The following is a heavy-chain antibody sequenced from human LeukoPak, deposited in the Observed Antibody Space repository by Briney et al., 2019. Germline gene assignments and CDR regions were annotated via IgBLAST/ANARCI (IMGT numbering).Heavy chain of an antibody. D-gene: IGHD1-26*01. CDR2: IYYSGST. Sequence: SQTLSLTCTVSGGSISSGDYYWSWIRQPPGKGLEWIGYIYYSGSTYYNPSLKSRVTISVDTSKNQFSLKLSSVTAADTAVYYCAREGWELLSEYFQHWGQGTLVTVSS. CDR1: GGSISSGDYY. CDR3: AREGWELLSEYFQH. V-gene: IGHV4-30-4*08. J-gene: IGHJ1*01.